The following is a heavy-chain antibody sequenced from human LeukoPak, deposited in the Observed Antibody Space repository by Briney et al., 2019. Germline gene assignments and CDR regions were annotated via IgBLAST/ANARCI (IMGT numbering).Heavy chain of an antibody. D-gene: IGHD3-22*01. CDR3: AKVGYYYDSSGYYDPLLDY. Sequence: QPGGSLRLSCAASGFTFSSYGMHWVRQAPGKGLEWVAVISYDGSNKYYADSVKGRFTISRDNSKNTLYLQMNSLRAEDTAVYYCAKVGYYYDSSGYYDPLLDYWGQGTLVTVSS. CDR2: ISYDGSNK. V-gene: IGHV3-30*18. J-gene: IGHJ4*02. CDR1: GFTFSSYG.